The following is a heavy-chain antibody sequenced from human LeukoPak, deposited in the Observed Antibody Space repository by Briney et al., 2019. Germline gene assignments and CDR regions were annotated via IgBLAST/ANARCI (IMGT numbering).Heavy chain of an antibody. CDR1: GGSITSYY. Sequence: SETLSLTCTVSGGSITSYYWSWIRQPPGKGLEWIAYIYYSGSTNYNPSLKSRVTISVDTSKNQFSLKLSSVTAADTAVYYCARSRLGSDYFDYWGQGTLVTVSS. CDR3: ARSRLGSDYFDY. J-gene: IGHJ4*02. V-gene: IGHV4-59*01. CDR2: IYYSGST. D-gene: IGHD6-19*01.